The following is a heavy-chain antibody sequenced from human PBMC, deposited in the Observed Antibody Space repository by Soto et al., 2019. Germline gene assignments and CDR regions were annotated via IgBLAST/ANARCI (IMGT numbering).Heavy chain of an antibody. CDR2: IYYSGST. D-gene: IGHD3-22*01. J-gene: IGHJ4*02. Sequence: PSETLSLTCTVSGGSISSYYWSWIRQPPGKGLEWIGYIYYSGSTNYNPSLKSRVTISVDTSKNQFSLKLSSVTAADTAVYYCARLGSSGYYYYEFDYWGQGTLVTVSS. CDR1: GGSISSYY. V-gene: IGHV4-59*08. CDR3: ARLGSSGYYYYEFDY.